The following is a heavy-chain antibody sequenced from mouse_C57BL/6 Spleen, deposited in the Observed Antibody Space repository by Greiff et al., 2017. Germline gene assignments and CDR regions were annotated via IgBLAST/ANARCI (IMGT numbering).Heavy chain of an antibody. D-gene: IGHD2-4*01. Sequence: VQLQQSGPELVKPGASVKISCKASGYAFSSSWMNWVKQRPGKGLEWIGRIYPGDGDTNYNGKFKGKATLTADKSSSTAYMQLSSLTSEDSAVYFCAKYYDYDERVWFAYWGQGTLVTVSA. J-gene: IGHJ3*01. CDR2: IYPGDGDT. CDR1: GYAFSSSW. CDR3: AKYYDYDERVWFAY. V-gene: IGHV1-82*01.